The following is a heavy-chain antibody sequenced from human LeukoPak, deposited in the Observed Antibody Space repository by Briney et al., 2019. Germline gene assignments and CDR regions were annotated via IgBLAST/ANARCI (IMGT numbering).Heavy chain of an antibody. Sequence: GRSLRLSCAASGFTFDNFAMHWVRQAPGKGLEWVSGITWNSRVKTYTPSVKGRFTISRDNAKNSLYLQMNTLRPEDTAVYYCARERQNKDFWSGGDYWGQGTLVTVSS. CDR2: ITWNSRVK. CDR1: GFTFDNFA. V-gene: IGHV3-9*01. CDR3: ARERQNKDFWSGGDY. D-gene: IGHD3-3*01. J-gene: IGHJ4*02.